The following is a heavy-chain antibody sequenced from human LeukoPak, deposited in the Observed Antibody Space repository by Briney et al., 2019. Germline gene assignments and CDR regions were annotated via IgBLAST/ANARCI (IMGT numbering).Heavy chain of an antibody. D-gene: IGHD4-11*01. Sequence: GGSLRLSCAASGFIFTDYGFHWVRQAPGKGLEWVAAIWSDSTNMFYAQSVKGRFIIQRDDYQNTVYLEMSSLRAEDTAVYYCTKDAQRGFDYSNSFQFWGQGSLVTASS. CDR1: GFIFTDYG. J-gene: IGHJ4*02. CDR2: IWSDSTNM. V-gene: IGHV3-33*06. CDR3: TKDAQRGFDYSNSFQF.